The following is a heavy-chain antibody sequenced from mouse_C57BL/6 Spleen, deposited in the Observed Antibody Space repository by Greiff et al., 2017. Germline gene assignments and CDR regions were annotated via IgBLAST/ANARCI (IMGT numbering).Heavy chain of an antibody. Sequence: VQLQQSGPGLVQPSQSLSITCTVSGFSLTSYGVHWVRQSPGKGLEWLGVIWSGGSTDYNAAFISRLSISKDNSKSQVFLKMKSLQADDTAIYYCARNGRLYDGYYAYYFDYWGQGTTLTVSS. CDR3: ARNGRLYDGYYAYYFDY. CDR2: IWSGGST. J-gene: IGHJ2*01. CDR1: GFSLTSYG. D-gene: IGHD2-3*01. V-gene: IGHV2-2*01.